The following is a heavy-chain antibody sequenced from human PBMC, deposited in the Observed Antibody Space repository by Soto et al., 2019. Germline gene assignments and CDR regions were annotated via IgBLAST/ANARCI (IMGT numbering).Heavy chain of an antibody. J-gene: IGHJ3*02. CDR3: AKVVDIVARAGLGAFDI. V-gene: IGHV3-23*01. D-gene: IGHD5-12*01. CDR1: GFTFSSYA. CDR2: ISGSGGST. Sequence: EVQLLESGGGLVQPGGSLRLSCAASGFTFSSYAMSWVRQAPGKGLEWVSAISGSGGSTYYADSVKGRFTISRDNSKNTLYLQMNSLRAEDTAVYYCAKVVDIVARAGLGAFDIWGQGTMVTVSS.